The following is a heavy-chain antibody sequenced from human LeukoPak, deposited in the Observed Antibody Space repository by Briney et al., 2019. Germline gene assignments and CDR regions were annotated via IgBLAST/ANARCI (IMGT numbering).Heavy chain of an antibody. V-gene: IGHV3-74*01. CDR1: GFTFSSYW. CDR2: INSDGSST. CDR3: AREGTHDYGDYFYYYYYYMDV. J-gene: IGHJ6*03. D-gene: IGHD4-17*01. Sequence: GGSLRLSCAASGFTFSSYWMHWVRQAPGKGLVRVSRINSDGSSTSYADSVKGRFTISRDNAKNTLYLQMNSLRAEDTAVYYCAREGTHDYGDYFYYYYYYMDVWGKGTTVTVSS.